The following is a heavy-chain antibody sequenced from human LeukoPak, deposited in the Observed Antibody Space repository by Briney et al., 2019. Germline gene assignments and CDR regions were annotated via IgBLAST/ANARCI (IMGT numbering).Heavy chain of an antibody. CDR3: ASSLSSTTYAFDV. V-gene: IGHV4-61*01. D-gene: IGHD6-13*01. J-gene: IGHJ3*01. CDR2: IYYSGST. Sequence: PSETLSLTCTVSGGSISSSISSYYWSWIRQPPGKGLEWIGYIYYSGSTNYNPSLKSRVTISVDTSKNQFSLKLSSVTAADTALYYCASSLSSTTYAFDVWGQGTMVTVSS. CDR1: GGSISSSISSYY.